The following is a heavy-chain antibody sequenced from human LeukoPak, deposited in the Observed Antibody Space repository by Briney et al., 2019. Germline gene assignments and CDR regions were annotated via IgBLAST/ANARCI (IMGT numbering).Heavy chain of an antibody. J-gene: IGHJ4*02. CDR1: GFTFSNYA. D-gene: IGHD3-10*01. CDR2: ISGSGGST. CDR3: AKDQYYYGSGSLPFDY. Sequence: GGSLRLSCAASGFTFSNYAMSWVRQAPGKGLEWVSAISGSGGSTYYADSVKGRFTISRDNSKNTLYLQMNSLRAEDTAVYYCAKDQYYYGSGSLPFDYWGQGTLVTVSS. V-gene: IGHV3-23*01.